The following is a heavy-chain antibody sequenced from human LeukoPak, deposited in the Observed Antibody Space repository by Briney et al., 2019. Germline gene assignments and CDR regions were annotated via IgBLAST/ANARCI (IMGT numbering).Heavy chain of an antibody. D-gene: IGHD2-15*01. CDR1: GFTFSSYA. CDR3: AKYFALIRYCSGGSCYSHFDY. Sequence: GGSLRLSCAASGFTFSSYAMSWVRQAPGKGLEWVSAISGSGGSTYYADSVKGRFTISRDNSKDTLYLQMNSLRAEDTAVYYCAKYFALIRYCSGGSCYSHFDYWGQGTLVTVSS. CDR2: ISGSGGST. V-gene: IGHV3-23*01. J-gene: IGHJ4*02.